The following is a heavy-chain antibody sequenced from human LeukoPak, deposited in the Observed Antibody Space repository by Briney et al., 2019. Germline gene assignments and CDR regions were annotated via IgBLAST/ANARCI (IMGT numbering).Heavy chain of an antibody. D-gene: IGHD6-13*01. V-gene: IGHV1-46*01. CDR2: INPSGGST. CDR1: GYTFTNHY. CDR3: ARDQWQQLARAPDY. Sequence: ASVKVSCKASGYTFTNHYMHWVRQAPGQGLEWMGIINPSGGSTSYAQKFQGRVTMTRDMSTSTVYMELSSLRSEDTAVYYCARDQWQQLARAPDYWGQGTLVTVSS. J-gene: IGHJ4*02.